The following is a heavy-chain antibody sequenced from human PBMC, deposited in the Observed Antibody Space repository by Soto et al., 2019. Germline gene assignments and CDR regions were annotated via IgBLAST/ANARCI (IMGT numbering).Heavy chain of an antibody. CDR1: GFTFSSYG. CDR2: IWYDGSNK. D-gene: IGHD2-15*01. Sequence: GGSLRLSCAASGFTFSSYGMHWVRQAPGKGLEWVAVIWYDGSNKYYADSVKGRFTISRDNSKNTLYLQMNSLRAEDTAVYYCAETAYCGGGSCSSYYYYGMDVWGQGTTVTVSS. CDR3: AETAYCGGGSCSSYYYYGMDV. V-gene: IGHV3-33*06. J-gene: IGHJ6*02.